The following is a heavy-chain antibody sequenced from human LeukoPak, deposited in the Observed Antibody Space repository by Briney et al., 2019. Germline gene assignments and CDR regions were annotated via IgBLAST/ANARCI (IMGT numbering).Heavy chain of an antibody. J-gene: IGHJ4*02. CDR1: GFTFSSYA. CDR3: AKDNGYSGYDHYFDY. D-gene: IGHD5-12*01. Sequence: GGSLRLSCAASGFTFSSYAMHWVRQAPGKGLEWVAVISFDGSNKYYADSVKGRFTISRDNAKNSLYLQMNSLRAEGTALYYCAKDNGYSGYDHYFDYWGQGTLVTVSS. V-gene: IGHV3-30-3*01. CDR2: ISFDGSNK.